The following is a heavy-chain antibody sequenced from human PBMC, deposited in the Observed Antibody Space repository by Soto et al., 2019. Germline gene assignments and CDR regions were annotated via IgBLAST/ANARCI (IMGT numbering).Heavy chain of an antibody. V-gene: IGHV1-3*01. CDR3: ARDGYCSSTSCRYYYDY. Sequence: SVKVSCKASGYSFTSYAIHWVRQAPGQRLEWMGWITAGNGNTKYSQKFQGRVTITRDTSASTAHMELSSLRSKDTAVYYCARDGYCSSTSCRYYYDYWGQGTLVTVSS. CDR1: GYSFTSYA. D-gene: IGHD2-2*03. CDR2: ITAGNGNT. J-gene: IGHJ4*02.